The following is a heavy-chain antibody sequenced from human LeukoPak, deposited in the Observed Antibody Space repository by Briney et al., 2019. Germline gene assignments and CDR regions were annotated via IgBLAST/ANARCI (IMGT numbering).Heavy chain of an antibody. Sequence: SETLSLTCGVYGGSFSDYYWSWIRQPPGKGLEWIGEINHSGSTNYNPSLKSRVTISVDTSKNQFSLKVNSVTAADTAVYYCARRGYTYGWGWFDPWGQGTLVTVFS. CDR2: INHSGST. V-gene: IGHV4-34*01. CDR1: GGSFSDYY. CDR3: ARRGYTYGWGWFDP. J-gene: IGHJ5*02. D-gene: IGHD5-18*01.